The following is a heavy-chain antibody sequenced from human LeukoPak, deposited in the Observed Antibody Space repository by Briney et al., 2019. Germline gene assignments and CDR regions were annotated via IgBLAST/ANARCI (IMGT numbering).Heavy chain of an antibody. D-gene: IGHD3-3*01. CDR1: GYTFTSYG. V-gene: IGHV1-18*01. CDR2: ISAYNGNT. Sequence: ASVRVSCKASGYTFTSYGISWVRQAPGQGLEWMGWISAYNGNTNYAQKLQGRVTMTTDTSTSTAYMELRSLRSDDTAVYYCARDGRFLEWLQPFDYWGQGTLVTVSS. CDR3: ARDGRFLEWLQPFDY. J-gene: IGHJ4*02.